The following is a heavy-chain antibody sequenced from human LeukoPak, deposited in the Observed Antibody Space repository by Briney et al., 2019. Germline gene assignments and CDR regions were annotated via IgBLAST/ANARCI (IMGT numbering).Heavy chain of an antibody. CDR3: ARALERYYYDSSGYYAHFDY. V-gene: IGHV4-31*03. J-gene: IGHJ4*02. D-gene: IGHD3-22*01. CDR1: GGSISSSGYY. Sequence: SETLSLTCIVSGGSISSSGYYWNWIRQHPGKGLEWIGYIYHSGSTYYNPSLKSRVIISADTSKNQLSLKLSSVTAADTAVYYCARALERYYYDSSGYYAHFDYWGQGTLVTVSS. CDR2: IYHSGST.